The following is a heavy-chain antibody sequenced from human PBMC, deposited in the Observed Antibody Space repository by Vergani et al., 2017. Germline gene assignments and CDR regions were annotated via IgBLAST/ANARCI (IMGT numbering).Heavy chain of an antibody. V-gene: IGHV4-34*01. Sequence: QVQLQQWGGGLLKPSETLSLTCVVNGGSFTSYHWTWIRQSPGEGLEWVGDIDHTGRPDYNPSLKSRLTRSVDKSRNHFSLTLNSVTATDTAIYFCARVNTETNGHLYYYYYMDVWGQGTAVTVS. CDR1: GGSFTSYH. CDR3: ARVNTETNGHLYYYYYMDV. D-gene: IGHD4-11*01. CDR2: IDHTGRP. J-gene: IGHJ6*03.